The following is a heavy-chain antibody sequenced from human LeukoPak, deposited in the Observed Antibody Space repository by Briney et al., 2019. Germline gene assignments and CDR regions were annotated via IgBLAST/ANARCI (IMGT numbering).Heavy chain of an antibody. V-gene: IGHV3-53*01. CDR2: IYGGGST. Sequence: GGSLRLSCAASGFTVSSNYMSWVRQAPGKGLEWVSVIYGGGSTYYADSVKGRFTISRDNSKNTLYLQMNSLRVEDTAVYYCPRGPGFSSSQLPYYFDYWGQGTLVTVSS. D-gene: IGHD6-13*01. J-gene: IGHJ4*02. CDR1: GFTVSSNY. CDR3: PRGPGFSSSQLPYYFDY.